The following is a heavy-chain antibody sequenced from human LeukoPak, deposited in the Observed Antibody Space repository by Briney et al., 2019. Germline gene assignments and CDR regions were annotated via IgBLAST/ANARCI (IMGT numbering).Heavy chain of an antibody. Sequence: PGGSLRLSCAASGFTFSSYGVNWVRQAPGKGLEWVSSISSRSSYIYYADSVKGRFTISRDNAKNSLYLELHSLRAEDTAVYYCARQYYDIWSGYYTADHYFDYWGQGTLVTVSS. V-gene: IGHV3-21*06. CDR1: GFTFSSYG. CDR3: ARQYYDIWSGYYTADHYFDY. CDR2: ISSRSSYI. D-gene: IGHD3-3*01. J-gene: IGHJ4*02.